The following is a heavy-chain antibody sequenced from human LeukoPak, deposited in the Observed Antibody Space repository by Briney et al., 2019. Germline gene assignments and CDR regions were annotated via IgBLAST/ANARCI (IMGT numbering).Heavy chain of an antibody. CDR3: ARAFYDFLTGYPAYFDY. D-gene: IGHD3-9*01. Sequence: GGSLRLSCAASGFTFNTYAMSWVRQAPGKGLEWVSSISASGGSTYYADSVKGRFTISRDNSKNTLYLQMNSLRAEDTAVYYCARAFYDFLTGYPAYFDYWGQGTLVTVSS. CDR1: GFTFNTYA. J-gene: IGHJ4*02. V-gene: IGHV3-23*01. CDR2: ISASGGST.